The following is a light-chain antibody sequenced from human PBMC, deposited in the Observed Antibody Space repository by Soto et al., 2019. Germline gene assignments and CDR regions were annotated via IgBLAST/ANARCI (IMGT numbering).Light chain of an antibody. CDR1: HDIGNY. V-gene: IGKV1-9*01. J-gene: IGKJ4*01. Sequence: IQLTQSPASLSSSVGERVTITCRAGHDIGNYLACYQQKAGNAPNLLIYAASILQSGVPTRVSGSGSGTDFTLTISSRQPEDFAIYYCQQLNSYCPPLIFGGGTKVEIK. CDR3: QQLNSYCPPLI. CDR2: AAS.